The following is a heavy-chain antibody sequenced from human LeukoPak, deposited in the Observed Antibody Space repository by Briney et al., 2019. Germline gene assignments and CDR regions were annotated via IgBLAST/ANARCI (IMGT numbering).Heavy chain of an antibody. CDR1: GFIFDTYW. Sequence: GGSLRLSCAASGFIFDTYWMNWVRQAPGEGLEWVANMKHDGSDEYYVESVKGRFIISRDNANNLLFLQMNSLRAEDTAVYYCARSRGRDTTIDAFDIWGQGTMVTVSS. V-gene: IGHV3-7*01. CDR3: ARSRGRDTTIDAFDI. J-gene: IGHJ3*02. D-gene: IGHD5-24*01. CDR2: MKHDGSDE.